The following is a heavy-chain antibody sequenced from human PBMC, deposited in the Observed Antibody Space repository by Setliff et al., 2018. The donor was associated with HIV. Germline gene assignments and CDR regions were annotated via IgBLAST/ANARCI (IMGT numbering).Heavy chain of an antibody. J-gene: IGHJ3*02. D-gene: IGHD2-2*01. CDR3: ARAGGGATDQAFDI. Sequence: ASVKVSCKAFGYTFTSYFLHWVRQVPGQGLEWLGIIDPNGGATNNAQKLQGRLTVTTDTSTGTLYMELSNLRSDDSAVYYCARAGGGATDQAFDIWGQGTMVTVSS. CDR2: IDPNGGAT. CDR1: GYTFTSYF. V-gene: IGHV1-46*01.